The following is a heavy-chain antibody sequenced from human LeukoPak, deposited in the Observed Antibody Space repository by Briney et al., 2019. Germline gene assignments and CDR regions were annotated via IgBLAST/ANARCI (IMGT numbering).Heavy chain of an antibody. CDR3: ARDSRLGGGYFDY. Sequence: PSETLSLTCTVSGGSISSSSYYWGWIRQPPGKGLEWIGSMYYSGSTYYNPSLKSRVTISVDTSKNQFSLKLSSVTAADTAVYYCARDSRLGGGYFDYWGQGTLVTVSS. CDR1: GGSISSSSYY. V-gene: IGHV4-39*02. D-gene: IGHD2-15*01. J-gene: IGHJ4*02. CDR2: MYYSGST.